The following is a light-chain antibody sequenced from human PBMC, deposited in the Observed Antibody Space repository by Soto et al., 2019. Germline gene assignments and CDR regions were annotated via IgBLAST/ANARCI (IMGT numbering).Light chain of an antibody. J-gene: IGKJ1*01. CDR1: QSLLHSNGYNF. CDR2: LGS. V-gene: IGKV2-28*01. Sequence: DVVMTQSPLSLPVTPGEPASISCRSSQSLLHSNGYNFLDWYLQKPGQSPQLLIYLGSNRASGVPDRFSGDGSGTDFTLKISRVEAEDVGVYYCMQTLHAPTFGQGTRWISN. CDR3: MQTLHAPT.